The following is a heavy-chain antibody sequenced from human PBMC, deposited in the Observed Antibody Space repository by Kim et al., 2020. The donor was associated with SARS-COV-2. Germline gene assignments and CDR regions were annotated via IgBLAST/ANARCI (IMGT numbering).Heavy chain of an antibody. D-gene: IGHD5-18*01. J-gene: IGHJ6*02. CDR1: GGSISSYY. Sequence: SETLSLTCTVSGGSISSYYWSWIRQPPGKGLEWIGYIYYSGSTNYNPSLQSRVTISVHTTKNQFSLKLSSVTAADKAVYYCARTEAYSYDRSYYYGMDVWGQGTPVTVSS. CDR2: IYYSGST. V-gene: IGHV4-59*01. CDR3: ARTEAYSYDRSYYYGMDV.